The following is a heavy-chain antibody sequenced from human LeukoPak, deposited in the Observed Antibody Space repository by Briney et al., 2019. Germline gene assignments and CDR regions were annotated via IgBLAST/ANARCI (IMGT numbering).Heavy chain of an antibody. V-gene: IGHV4-39*01. Sequence: SETLSLTCTVSVGSISSSPYYWGWIRQPRGNGLEWIGTIYYRGSTYSNPSLNSRVTISLDTSKNQFSLRLRSVTAADTALYYCARHYLSDGILSTFDPWGQGTLVTVSS. CDR1: VGSISSSPYY. J-gene: IGHJ5*02. CDR2: IYYRGST. CDR3: ARHYLSDGILSTFDP. D-gene: IGHD2-2*01.